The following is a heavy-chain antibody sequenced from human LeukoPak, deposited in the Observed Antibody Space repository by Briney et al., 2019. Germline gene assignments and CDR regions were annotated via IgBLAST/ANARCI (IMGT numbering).Heavy chain of an antibody. CDR2: IYRSGST. D-gene: IGHD6-6*01. CDR3: GNQYSSSSGY. CDR1: GASISSYY. Sequence: PSETLSLICTVSGASISSYYWGWIRQPPGKGLEWIGSIYRSGSTYYNPSLKSRVTISLDTSKNQFSLKLSSVTSADTAVYYCGNQYSSSSGYWGQGTLVTVSS. V-gene: IGHV4-38-2*02. J-gene: IGHJ4*02.